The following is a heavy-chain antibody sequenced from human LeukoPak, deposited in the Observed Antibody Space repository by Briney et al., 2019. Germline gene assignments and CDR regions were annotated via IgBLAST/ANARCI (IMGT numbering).Heavy chain of an antibody. CDR3: AKDVDYDSSGYFGY. CDR2: ISGSGGST. D-gene: IGHD3-22*01. J-gene: IGHJ4*02. Sequence: PGGSLRLSCAASGFTFSSYAMSWVRQAPGKGLEWVSAISGSGGSTYYADSVKGRFTISRDNSKNTLYLQMNGLRAEDTAVYYCAKDVDYDSSGYFGYWGQGTLVTVSS. CDR1: GFTFSSYA. V-gene: IGHV3-23*01.